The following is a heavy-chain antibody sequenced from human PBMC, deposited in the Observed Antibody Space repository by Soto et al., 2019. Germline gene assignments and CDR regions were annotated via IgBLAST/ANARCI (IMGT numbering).Heavy chain of an antibody. CDR1: GYTFTNNL. D-gene: IGHD2-15*01. J-gene: IGHJ6*02. CDR2: IYPFDSDT. V-gene: IGHV5-51*01. Sequence: PXESLKVSCQCSGYTFTNNLVGLVLQGPGRGLEWMGFIYPFDSDTRYSPSFQGHVTFSADKSINTAYLQWSSLKASDTAMYYCVKVSTSSSKDLSYSYFSMDVWGLGTTVTVPS. CDR3: VKVSTSSSKDLSYSYFSMDV.